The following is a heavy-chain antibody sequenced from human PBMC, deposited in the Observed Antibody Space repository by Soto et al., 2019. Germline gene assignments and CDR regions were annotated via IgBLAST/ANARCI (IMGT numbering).Heavy chain of an antibody. Sequence: SETLSLTCTVSGGSISSSSYYWGWIRQPPGKGLEWIGSIYYSGSSYYNPSLKSRVTISVDTSKNQFSLKLSSVTAADTAVYYCARHTPAISISDHWGQGTLVTVSS. CDR1: GGSISSSSYY. CDR3: ARHTPAISISDH. V-gene: IGHV4-39*01. D-gene: IGHD2-15*01. CDR2: IYYSGSS. J-gene: IGHJ4*02.